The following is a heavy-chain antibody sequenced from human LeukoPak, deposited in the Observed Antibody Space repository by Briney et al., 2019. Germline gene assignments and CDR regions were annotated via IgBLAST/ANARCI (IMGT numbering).Heavy chain of an antibody. D-gene: IGHD2-15*01. J-gene: IGHJ4*02. CDR3: ARGTPYFDS. CDR1: GFTFSSYA. V-gene: IGHV3-30*04. CDR2: ISYDGSSK. Sequence: GRSPRLSCAASGFTFSSYAMHWVRQAPGKGLEWVAVISYDGSSKYYADSVNGRLTISRDNSKNTLFLQLNSLRAEDTAVYYCARGTPYFDSWGQGTLVTVSS.